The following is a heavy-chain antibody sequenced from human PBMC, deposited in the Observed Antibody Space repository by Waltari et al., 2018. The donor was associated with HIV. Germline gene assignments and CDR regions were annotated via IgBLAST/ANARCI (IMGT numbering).Heavy chain of an antibody. CDR2: VLYKGYSPSSTPS. D-gene: IGHD6-19*01. V-gene: IGHV4-39*01. CDR1: GDSITSSTSY. CDR3: ARHAAGHNNGWFLAGDFEE. J-gene: IGHJ1*01. Sequence: QLQLQESGPGQVKPSETLSLTCSVSGDSITSSTSYWGWIRQSPGRVLEWIGSVLYKGYSPSSTPSYSNPSVKGRVTVSIDTSRNMFSLKLSSVTATDTGIYFCARHAAGHNNGWFLAGDFEEWGQGTLVVVSS.